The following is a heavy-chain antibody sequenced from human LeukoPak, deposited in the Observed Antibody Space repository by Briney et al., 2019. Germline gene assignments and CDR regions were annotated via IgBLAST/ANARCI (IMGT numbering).Heavy chain of an antibody. Sequence: SDTLSLTCTVSGVSISSYSWSWMRQPPGKGLEWIGYIYSSGSTNYNPSLKSRVTISLDTSKNQFSLKLSSVTAADTAVYYCARRMVAIYNWFDPWGQGILVTVSS. CDR3: ARRMVAIYNWFDP. D-gene: IGHD5-12*01. J-gene: IGHJ5*02. CDR2: IYSSGST. V-gene: IGHV4-4*09. CDR1: GVSISSYS.